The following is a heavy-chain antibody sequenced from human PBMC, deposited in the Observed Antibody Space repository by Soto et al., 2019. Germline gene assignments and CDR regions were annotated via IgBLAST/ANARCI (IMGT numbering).Heavy chain of an antibody. Sequence: VGSLRLSCAASGFTFSNAWMSWVRQAPGEGLEWFGRIKSKTDGGTTDYAAPVKGRFTISRDDSKNTLYLQMNSLKTEDTAVYYCTKRPACYYGSGSQTVLDYWGQGTLATVAS. J-gene: IGHJ4*02. D-gene: IGHD3-10*01. CDR1: GFTFSNAW. V-gene: IGHV3-15*01. CDR2: IKSKTDGGTT. CDR3: TKRPACYYGSGSQTVLDY.